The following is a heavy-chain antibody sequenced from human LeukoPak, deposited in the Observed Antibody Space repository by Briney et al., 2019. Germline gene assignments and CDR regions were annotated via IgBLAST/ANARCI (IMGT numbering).Heavy chain of an antibody. CDR3: AELGITMIGGV. V-gene: IGHV3-20*04. Sequence: GGSLRLSCAASGFTFDDYGMSWVRQVPGKGLEWVSSISFNGGTIGYADSVKGRFTISRDNAKNALFLQMNSLRAEDTAVYYCAELGITMIGGVWGKGTTVTVSS. D-gene: IGHD3-10*02. J-gene: IGHJ6*04. CDR1: GFTFDDYG. CDR2: ISFNGGTI.